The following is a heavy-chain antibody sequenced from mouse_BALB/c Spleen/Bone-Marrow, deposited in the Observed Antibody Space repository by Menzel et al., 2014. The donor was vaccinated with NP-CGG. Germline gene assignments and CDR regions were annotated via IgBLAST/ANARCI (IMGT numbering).Heavy chain of an antibody. V-gene: IGHV2-9*02. CDR3: ARDYDEWFAY. CDR2: IRAGGST. D-gene: IGHD2-12*01. Sequence: VKLVESGPGLVAPSQSLSITCIVSGFSLXSYGVHWVRQPPGKGLEWLGVIRAGGSTNYNSALMSRLSISKDNSKSQVFLKMNSLQTDDTAMYYCARDYDEWFAYWGQGTLVTVSA. J-gene: IGHJ3*01. CDR1: GFSLXSYG.